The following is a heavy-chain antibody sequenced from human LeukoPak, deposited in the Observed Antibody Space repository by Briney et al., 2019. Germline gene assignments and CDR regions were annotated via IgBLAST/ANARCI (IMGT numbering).Heavy chain of an antibody. CDR1: GGPFSGYY. V-gene: IGHV4-34*01. D-gene: IGHD3-16*01. Sequence: SETLSLTCPVYGGPFSGYYWSWIRQPPGKGLEWIGEIHHSGSTNYNPTLKSRVTISVDTSKNQFSLKLSSVTAADTAVYYCARGLYGGASYWGQGALVTVSS. CDR3: ARGLYGGASY. CDR2: IHHSGST. J-gene: IGHJ4*02.